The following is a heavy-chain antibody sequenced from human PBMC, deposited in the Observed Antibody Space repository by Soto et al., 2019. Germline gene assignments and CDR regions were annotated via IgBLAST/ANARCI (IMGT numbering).Heavy chain of an antibody. CDR2: VNPDNGKT. CDR1: GYSVTEYA. D-gene: IGHD6-19*01. V-gene: IGHV1-3*01. CDR3: AIDSELLVLGAENFQH. J-gene: IGHJ1*01. Sequence: GASVKVSCKASGYSVTEYAIHWVRQAPGQTFEWMGWVNPDNGKTKYSQKYEGRVTISWDTSATTAYMELTSLTKLDTAVYYCAIDSELLVLGAENFQHWAEGTLVTVSS.